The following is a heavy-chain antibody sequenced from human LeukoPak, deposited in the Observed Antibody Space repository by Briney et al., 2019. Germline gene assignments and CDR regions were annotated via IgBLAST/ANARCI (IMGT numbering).Heavy chain of an antibody. V-gene: IGHV1-2*02. J-gene: IGHJ5*02. CDR2: INPNSGDT. CDR3: ARGTAFIYSSGWPLDP. Sequence: ASVKVSCKASGYTFTGYYMHWVRQAPGQGLEWMGWINPNSGDTNYAQKFQGRVTMTGDTSISTAYMELSRLRSDDTAVYYCARGTAFIYSSGWPLDPWGQGTLVTVSS. CDR1: GYTFTGYY. D-gene: IGHD6-19*01.